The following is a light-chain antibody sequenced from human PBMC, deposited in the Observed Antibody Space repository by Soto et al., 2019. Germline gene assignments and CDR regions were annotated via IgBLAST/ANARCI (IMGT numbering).Light chain of an antibody. J-gene: IGLJ2*01. CDR1: SSDVGTYNL. V-gene: IGLV2-23*02. CDR3: CSYAGSRIVV. CDR2: EVS. Sequence: QSALTQPASVSGSPGQSITISCTGTSSDVGTYNLVSWYQQHPGKAPKLMIFEVSERPSGISNRFSGSKSGNTASLTISGLQAEDEADYYCCSYAGSRIVVFGGGTKLTVL.